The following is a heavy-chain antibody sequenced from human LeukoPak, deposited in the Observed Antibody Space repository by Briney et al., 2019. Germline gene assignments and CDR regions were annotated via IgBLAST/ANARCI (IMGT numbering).Heavy chain of an antibody. CDR3: AREEGDGYYGMDV. V-gene: IGHV1-2*04. D-gene: IGHD3-10*01. CDR2: INPNSGGT. Sequence: ASVTVSCKASGYTFTGYYMHWVRQAPGQGLEGLGWINPNSGGTNYAQKFQGWVTMTRDTSISTAYMELSRLRSDDTAVYYCAREEGDGYYGMDVWGKGTTVTVSS. J-gene: IGHJ6*04. CDR1: GYTFTGYY.